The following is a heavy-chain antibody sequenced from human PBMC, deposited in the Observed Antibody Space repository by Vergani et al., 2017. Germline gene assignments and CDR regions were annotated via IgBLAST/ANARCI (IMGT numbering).Heavy chain of an antibody. V-gene: IGHV4-61*02. CDR2: MYTSGHT. CDR3: ARASHCINCYSEGPNGPGYYYMDV. D-gene: IGHD2-21*01. J-gene: IGHJ6*03. Sequence: QVQLQESGPGLLKPSQTLSLTCTVSGASVSRGTYYWTWIRPPAGKKLEWIVRMYTSGHTIYNPSLESRVTMSVDTSKNQFSLQLSSVTAEDTAVYYCARASHCINCYSEGPNGPGYYYMDVWGKGTTVTVSS. CDR1: GASVSRGTYY.